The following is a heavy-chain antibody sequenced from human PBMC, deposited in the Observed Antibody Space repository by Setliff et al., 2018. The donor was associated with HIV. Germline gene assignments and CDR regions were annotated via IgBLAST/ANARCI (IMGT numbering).Heavy chain of an antibody. Sequence: GGSLRLSCVVSGFTFSSYSMNWVRQTPGKGPVWVSRIDKDGTTTSYADSVKGRFIISRDNAKNTLYLQMKSLRAEDTAVYYCASSLEFYYDTNGFYGFDYWGQGTRVTVSS. D-gene: IGHD3-22*01. CDR1: GFTFSSYS. CDR2: IDKDGTTT. V-gene: IGHV3-74*01. CDR3: ASSLEFYYDTNGFYGFDY. J-gene: IGHJ4*02.